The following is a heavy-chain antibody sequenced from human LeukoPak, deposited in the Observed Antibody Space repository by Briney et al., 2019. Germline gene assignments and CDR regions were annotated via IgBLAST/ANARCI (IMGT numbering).Heavy chain of an antibody. CDR2: INPNSGGT. Sequence: ASVKVSCKASGYTFTGYYTHWVRQAPGQGLEWMGRINPNSGGTNYAQKFQGRVTMTRDTSISTAYMELSRLRSDDTAVYYCASARSGVVPAATNLYNWFDPWGQGTLVTVSS. CDR3: ASARSGVVPAATNLYNWFDP. V-gene: IGHV1-2*06. D-gene: IGHD2-2*01. CDR1: GYTFTGYY. J-gene: IGHJ5*02.